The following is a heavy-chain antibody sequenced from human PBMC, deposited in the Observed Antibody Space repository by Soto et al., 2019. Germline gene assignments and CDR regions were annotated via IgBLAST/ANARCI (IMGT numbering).Heavy chain of an antibody. J-gene: IGHJ5*02. V-gene: IGHV4-39*02. CDR1: SGSIYSPSNN. Sequence: SETLSLTCTVSSGSIYSPSNNWACFRQAPGKGLEWMASIFHTGTAYYNLSLKSRVSISVDTSKNQFSLKLSSVTAADTAVYYCARELPRIAVAGTVDPWGQGTLVTVSS. CDR2: IFHTGTA. CDR3: ARELPRIAVAGTVDP. D-gene: IGHD6-19*01.